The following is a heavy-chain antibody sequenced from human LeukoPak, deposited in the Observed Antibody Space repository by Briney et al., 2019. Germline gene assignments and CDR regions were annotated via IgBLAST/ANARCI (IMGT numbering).Heavy chain of an antibody. J-gene: IGHJ6*02. Sequence: GGSLRLSSAASGFTFSSYWMSWVRQAPGKGLEWVANIKQDGSEKYYVDSVKGRFTISRDNAKNSLYLQMNSLRAEDTAVYYCARGLEALEWTTDYYYYGMDVWGQGTTVTVSS. V-gene: IGHV3-7*01. CDR2: IKQDGSEK. CDR1: GFTFSSYW. D-gene: IGHD3-3*01. CDR3: ARGLEALEWTTDYYYYGMDV.